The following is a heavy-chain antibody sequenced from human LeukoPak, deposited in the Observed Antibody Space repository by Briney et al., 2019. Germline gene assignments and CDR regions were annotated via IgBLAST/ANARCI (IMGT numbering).Heavy chain of an antibody. Sequence: SEALSLTCTVSGGSISSYYWGWIRQPPGKGLEWIGYIYYSGSTNYNPSLKSRVTISVDTSTNQFSLKLSSVTAADTAVYYCARDLGVVVGAFDIWGQGTMVTISS. CDR1: GGSISSYY. V-gene: IGHV4-59*01. CDR3: ARDLGVVVGAFDI. D-gene: IGHD2-21*01. CDR2: IYYSGST. J-gene: IGHJ3*02.